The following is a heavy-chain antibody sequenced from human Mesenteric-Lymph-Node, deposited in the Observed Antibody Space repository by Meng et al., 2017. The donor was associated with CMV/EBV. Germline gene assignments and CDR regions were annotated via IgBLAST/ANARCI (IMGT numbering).Heavy chain of an antibody. Sequence: GESLKISCAASGFTFSSYWMSWVRQAPGKGLEWVANIKQDGSEEYYVDSVKGRFTISRDNAKSSLYLQMNNLRAEDTAVYYCARDPITIFGVVIIHYFDSWGRGTVVTVSS. D-gene: IGHD3-3*01. CDR2: IKQDGSEE. CDR1: GFTFSSYW. CDR3: ARDPITIFGVVIIHYFDS. J-gene: IGHJ4*02. V-gene: IGHV3-7*01.